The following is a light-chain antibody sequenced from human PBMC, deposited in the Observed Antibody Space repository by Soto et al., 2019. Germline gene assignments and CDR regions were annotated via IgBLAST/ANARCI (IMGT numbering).Light chain of an antibody. CDR2: EVN. V-gene: IGLV2-23*02. Sequence: QSVLTQPASISGSPGQSITISCTGTSSDVGVYNFVPWYQQHPGKAPKVLIYEVNKRPSGISNRFSGSKSGNTASLTVSGLQAEDEAYYFCCSYGGSSTYVFGSGTKVTVL. J-gene: IGLJ1*01. CDR1: SSDVGVYNF. CDR3: CSYGGSSTYV.